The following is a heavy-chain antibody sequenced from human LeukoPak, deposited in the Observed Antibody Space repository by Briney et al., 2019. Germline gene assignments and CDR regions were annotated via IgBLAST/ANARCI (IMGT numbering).Heavy chain of an antibody. Sequence: SETLSLTCAVSGYSISSGYYWGWIRQPPGKGLEWIGSIYHSGSTYYNPSLKSRVTISVDTSKNQFSLKLSSVTAADTAVYYCASHVSDYYDSSGLDAFDIWGQGTMVTVSS. D-gene: IGHD3-22*01. CDR2: IYHSGST. CDR3: ASHVSDYYDSSGLDAFDI. J-gene: IGHJ3*02. CDR1: GYSISSGYY. V-gene: IGHV4-38-2*01.